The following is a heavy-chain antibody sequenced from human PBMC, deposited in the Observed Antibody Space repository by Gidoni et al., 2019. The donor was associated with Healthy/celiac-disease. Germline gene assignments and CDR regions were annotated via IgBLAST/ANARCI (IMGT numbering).Heavy chain of an antibody. CDR2: IRGSCGST. D-gene: IGHD3-3*01. J-gene: IGHJ4*02. Sequence: EVQLLESGGGLVQPGGSLRLSCAASGFTFSSYAMSWVRQAPGTGLEWVSSIRGSCGSTYYADSVKGRFTISRDNSKNTLYLQMNSLRAEDTAVYYCAKAMYYDFWSGYYAPTPFDYWGQGTLVTVSS. V-gene: IGHV3-23*01. CDR1: GFTFSSYA. CDR3: AKAMYYDFWSGYYAPTPFDY.